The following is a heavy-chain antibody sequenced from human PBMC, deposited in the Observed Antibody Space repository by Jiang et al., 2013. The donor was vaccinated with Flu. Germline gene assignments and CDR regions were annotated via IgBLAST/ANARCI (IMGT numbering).Heavy chain of an antibody. D-gene: IGHD6-19*01. CDR1: GFSFRTRGVA. CDR3: AHKAVTGTFLH. CDR2: IYWDDDK. Sequence: KPTQTLTLTCTFSGFSFRTRGVAVGWIRQSPGKALEWLALIYWDDDKRYSPSLKSRLTVTKDTSKNQVVLTMANMDPVDTATYYCAHKAVTGTFLHWGQGTLVTVSS. V-gene: IGHV2-5*02. J-gene: IGHJ4*02.